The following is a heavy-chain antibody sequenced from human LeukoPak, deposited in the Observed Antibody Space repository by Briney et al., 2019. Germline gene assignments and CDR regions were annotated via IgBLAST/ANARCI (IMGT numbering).Heavy chain of an antibody. V-gene: IGHV1-18*01. CDR3: AKGRRAPLVGTITKSWIDY. CDR1: GYTFTNYG. CDR2: ISTYNGNT. J-gene: IGHJ4*02. D-gene: IGHD1-7*01. Sequence: ASVKVSCKASGYTFTNYGISWVRQAPGQGLEWMGWISTYNGNTNYAQKLQGRVTMTTDTSTSTAYMELRSLRAEDTAVYYCAKGRRAPLVGTITKSWIDYWGQGTLVTVSS.